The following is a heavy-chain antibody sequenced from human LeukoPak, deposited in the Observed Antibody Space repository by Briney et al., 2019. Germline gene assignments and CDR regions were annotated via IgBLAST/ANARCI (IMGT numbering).Heavy chain of an antibody. CDR2: ITGRGDST. V-gene: IGHV3-23*01. Sequence: GGSLRLSCAASEFTFSNYAMSWVRQAPGKGLEWVSGITGRGDSTYYADSVKGRFTVSRDNSKNTLYLQMNSLRVDDTAVYYCAKDRTGHLFCRGGNCYSDYWGQGTLVTVSS. CDR3: AKDRTGHLFCRGGNCYSDY. J-gene: IGHJ4*02. D-gene: IGHD2-15*01. CDR1: EFTFSNYA.